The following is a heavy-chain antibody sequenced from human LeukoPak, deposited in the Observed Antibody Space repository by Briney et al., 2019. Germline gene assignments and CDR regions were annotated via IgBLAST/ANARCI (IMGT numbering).Heavy chain of an antibody. J-gene: IGHJ5*02. CDR1: GGSFSGYY. V-gene: IGHV4-34*01. CDR3: ARGPGVVVAATVWFDP. D-gene: IGHD2-15*01. Sequence: PSETLSLTCAVYGGSFSGYYWSWIRQPPGKGLEWIGEINHSGSTNYNPSLKSRVTISVVTSKNQFSLKLSSVTAADTAVYYCARGPGVVVAATVWFDPWGQGTLVTVSS. CDR2: INHSGST.